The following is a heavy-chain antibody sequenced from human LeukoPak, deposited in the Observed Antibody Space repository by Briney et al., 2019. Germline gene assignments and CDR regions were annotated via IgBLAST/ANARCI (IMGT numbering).Heavy chain of an antibody. V-gene: IGHV3-21*01. CDR2: ISSSST. CDR3: ARDYGYEIDY. CDR1: GFTFSSYS. Sequence: PGGSLRLSCAASGFTFSSYSMNWVRLAPGKGLEWVSSISSSSTYADSVKGRFTISRDSAKNSLYLQMNSLRVEDTAVYYCARDYGYEIDYWGQGTLVTVAS. D-gene: IGHD5-24*01. J-gene: IGHJ4*02.